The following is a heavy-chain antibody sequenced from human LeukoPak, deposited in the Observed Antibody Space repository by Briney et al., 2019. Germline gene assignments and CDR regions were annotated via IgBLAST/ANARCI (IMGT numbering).Heavy chain of an antibody. CDR3: ARDQMYYDILTGHNWLDP. CDR2: ISTYNGNT. V-gene: IGHV1-18*01. J-gene: IGHJ5*02. D-gene: IGHD3-9*01. CDR1: GYTFTSYG. Sequence: ASVKVSCKASGYTFTSYGISWVRQGPGQGLEWMGWISTYNGNTNYAQKLQGRVTTTTDTSTSTAHMELRSLRSDDTAVYYCARDQMYYDILTGHNWLDPWGQGTLVTVSS.